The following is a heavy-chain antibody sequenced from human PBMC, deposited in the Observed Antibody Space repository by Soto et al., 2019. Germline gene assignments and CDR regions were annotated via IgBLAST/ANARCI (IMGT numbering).Heavy chain of an antibody. D-gene: IGHD5-12*01. CDR2: IRSKANSYAT. Sequence: EVQLVESGGGLVQPGGSLKLSCAASGFTFSDSAMQWVRQASGKGLEWVGRIRSKANSYATVYAASVKGRFTISRDDSKNTEYLQMNSLKAEDTAVYYCTRGMWGVVPTTEDYWGQGTLVTVSS. J-gene: IGHJ4*02. CDR3: TRGMWGVVPTTEDY. V-gene: IGHV3-73*01. CDR1: GFTFSDSA.